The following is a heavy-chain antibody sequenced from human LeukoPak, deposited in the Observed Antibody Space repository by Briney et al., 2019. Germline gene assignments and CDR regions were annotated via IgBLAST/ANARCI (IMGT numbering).Heavy chain of an antibody. CDR2: IWYDGSNK. CDR3: ARALSGSHFDY. D-gene: IGHD1-26*01. J-gene: IGHJ4*02. Sequence: PGGSLRLSCAASGFTFSSYGMHWVRQAPGKGLEWVAVIWYDGSNKYYADSVKGRFTISRDNSKNTLYLQMNSLRAEDTAVYYCARALSGSHFDYWGRGTLVTVSS. CDR1: GFTFSSYG. V-gene: IGHV3-33*01.